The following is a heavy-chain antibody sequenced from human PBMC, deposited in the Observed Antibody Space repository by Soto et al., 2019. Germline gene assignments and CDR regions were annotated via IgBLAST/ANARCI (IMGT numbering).Heavy chain of an antibody. J-gene: IGHJ4*02. V-gene: IGHV3-33*01. Sequence: QVQLVESGGGVVQPGRSLRLSCAVSGFTFSSYGMNWVRQAPGKGLEWVAAIYYDGSNKYYADSVRGRFTISRDNCKNTLYLHMNSLRAEDMAVYYCARDSKDDSSGYYAGFDYWGQGTRVTVSS. CDR3: ARDSKDDSSGYYAGFDY. CDR1: GFTFSSYG. CDR2: IYYDGSNK. D-gene: IGHD3-22*01.